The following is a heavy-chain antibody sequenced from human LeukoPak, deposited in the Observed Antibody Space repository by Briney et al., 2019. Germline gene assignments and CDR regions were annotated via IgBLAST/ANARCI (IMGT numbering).Heavy chain of an antibody. CDR1: GGTFSSYA. J-gene: IGHJ3*02. CDR3: AGPERDAFDI. D-gene: IGHD1-14*01. CDR2: IIPIFGTA. V-gene: IGHV1-69*05. Sequence: SVKVSCKASGGTFSSYAIRWVRQAPGQGLEWMGGIIPIFGTANYAQKFQGRVTITTDESTSTAYMELSSLRSEDTAVYYCAGPERDAFDIWGQGTMVTVSS.